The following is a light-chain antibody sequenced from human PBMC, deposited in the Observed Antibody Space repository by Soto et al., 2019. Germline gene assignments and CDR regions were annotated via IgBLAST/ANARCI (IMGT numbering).Light chain of an antibody. V-gene: IGKV3-20*01. CDR1: QSVSSSY. J-gene: IGKJ1*01. Sequence: PGERATLSCRASQSVSSSYLAWYQQKPGQAPRLLIYGASSRATGIPDRFSGSGSGTDFTLTISRLEPEDFAVYFCQQYDGLPWTFGQGTKVDIK. CDR2: GAS. CDR3: QQYDGLPWT.